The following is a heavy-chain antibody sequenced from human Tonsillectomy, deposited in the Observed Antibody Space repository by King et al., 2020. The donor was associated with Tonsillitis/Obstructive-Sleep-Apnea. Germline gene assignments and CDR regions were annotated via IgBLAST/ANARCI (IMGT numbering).Heavy chain of an antibody. Sequence: VQLVESGAEVKKPGASVKVSCKASGYTFTNYDITWVRQAPGQGLEWMGWSRPYNGDTNYAQKLQGRVTMTSDTSTSTAYMELRSLRSDDTAVYYCARDSYERSGYYHGYFQHWGQGTLVTVSS. V-gene: IGHV1-18*01. CDR1: GYTFTNYD. D-gene: IGHD3-22*01. CDR2: SRPYNGDT. J-gene: IGHJ1*01. CDR3: ARDSYERSGYYHGYFQH.